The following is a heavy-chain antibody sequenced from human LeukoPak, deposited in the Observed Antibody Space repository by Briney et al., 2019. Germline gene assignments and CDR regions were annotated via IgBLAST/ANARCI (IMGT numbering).Heavy chain of an antibody. V-gene: IGHV1-2*02. D-gene: IGHD3-22*01. Sequence: ASVKVSCKASGYTFTGYYMHWVRQAPGQGLEWMGWINPNSGGTNYAQKFQGRVTMTRDTSISTAYMELSSLRSKDTAVYYCARGYYYDSSGYYHLGYWGQGTLVTVSS. CDR2: INPNSGGT. J-gene: IGHJ4*02. CDR1: GYTFTGYY. CDR3: ARGYYYDSSGYYHLGY.